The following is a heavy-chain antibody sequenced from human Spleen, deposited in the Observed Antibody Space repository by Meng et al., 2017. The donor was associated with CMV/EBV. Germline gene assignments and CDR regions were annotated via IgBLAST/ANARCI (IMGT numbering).Heavy chain of an antibody. V-gene: IGHV4-61*01. CDR3: ARFNSDYGHIDY. CDR2: IYYSGST. CDR1: GGSVSSDSYY. Sequence: SETLSLTCTVSGGSVSSDSYYWSWIRQPPGKGLEWIGYIYYSGSTNFNPSLKSRVTISVDTSKNQFSLKLSSVTAADTAVYYCARFNSDYGHIDYWGQGTLVTVSS. D-gene: IGHD4/OR15-4a*01. J-gene: IGHJ4*02.